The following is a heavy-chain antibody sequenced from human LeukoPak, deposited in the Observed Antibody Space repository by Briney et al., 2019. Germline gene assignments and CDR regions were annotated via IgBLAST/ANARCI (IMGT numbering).Heavy chain of an antibody. Sequence: ASVKVSCXASGYTFINSAIGWVRQAPGQGLEWMGWISPYNGYTKYAESLQGRVTMTTDTSTSTAYMELRSLRSDDTAMYYCARVGASYDGLIDYWGQGTRVTVSS. CDR3: ARVGASYDGLIDY. CDR1: GYTFINSA. CDR2: ISPYNGYT. J-gene: IGHJ4*02. D-gene: IGHD1-26*01. V-gene: IGHV1-18*01.